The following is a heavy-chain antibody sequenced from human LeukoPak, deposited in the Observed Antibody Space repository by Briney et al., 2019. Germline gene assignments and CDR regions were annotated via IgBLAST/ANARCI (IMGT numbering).Heavy chain of an antibody. D-gene: IGHD2-21*02. CDR1: GFTFSSYA. CDR3: AKSDVGMVTATLDY. J-gene: IGHJ4*02. V-gene: IGHV3-23*01. Sequence: GGSLRLSRAASGFTFSSYAMSWVRQAPGKGPEWVSAISGSGGSTYYADSVKGRFTISRDNSKNTLYLQMNSLRAEDTAVYYCAKSDVGMVTATLDYWGQGTLVTVSS. CDR2: ISGSGGST.